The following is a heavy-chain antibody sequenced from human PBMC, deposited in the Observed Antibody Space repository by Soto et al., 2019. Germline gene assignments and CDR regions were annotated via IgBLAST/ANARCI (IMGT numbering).Heavy chain of an antibody. J-gene: IGHJ6*02. V-gene: IGHV1-69*12. Sequence: QVQLVQSGAEVKKPGSSVKVSCKASGGTFSSYAISWVRQAPGQGLEWMGGIIPIFGTANYAQKFQGRVTITADESTSTAYMELRSLRSEDTAVYYCARDKYFGAAAGKDYYGMDVWGQGTTVTVSS. CDR3: ARDKYFGAAAGKDYYGMDV. CDR2: IIPIFGTA. D-gene: IGHD6-13*01. CDR1: GGTFSSYA.